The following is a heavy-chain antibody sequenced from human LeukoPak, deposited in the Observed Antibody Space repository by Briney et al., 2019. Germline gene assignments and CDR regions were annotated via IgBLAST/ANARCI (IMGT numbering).Heavy chain of an antibody. Sequence: SETLSLTCAVYGGSFSGYYWSWTRQPPGKGLEWIGEINHSGSTNYNPSLKSRVTISVDTSKNQFSLKLSSVTAADTAVYYCARLLTYYYYYMDVWGKGTTVTVSS. CDR3: ARLLTYYYYYMDV. D-gene: IGHD2-21*01. V-gene: IGHV4-34*01. CDR2: INHSGST. CDR1: GGSFSGYY. J-gene: IGHJ6*03.